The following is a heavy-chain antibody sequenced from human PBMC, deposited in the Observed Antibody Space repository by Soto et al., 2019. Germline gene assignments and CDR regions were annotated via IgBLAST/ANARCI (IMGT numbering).Heavy chain of an antibody. Sequence: ASVKVSCKASGYTFTDYYMHWVRQAPGQGLEWMGWINPNSGGTNYAQKFQGRVTMTRDTSISTAYMELSRLRSDDTAVYYCARTRGYSDYDLDYWGQGTLVTVSS. CDR2: INPNSGGT. V-gene: IGHV1-2*02. D-gene: IGHD5-12*01. CDR3: ARTRGYSDYDLDY. CDR1: GYTFTDYY. J-gene: IGHJ4*02.